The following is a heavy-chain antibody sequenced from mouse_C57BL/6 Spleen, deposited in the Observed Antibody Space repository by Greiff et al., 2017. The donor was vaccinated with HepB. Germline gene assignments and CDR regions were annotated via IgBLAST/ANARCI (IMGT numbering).Heavy chain of an antibody. CDR2: ISGGGGNT. D-gene: IGHD2-2*01. V-gene: IGHV5-9*01. CDR1: GFTFSSYT. J-gene: IGHJ1*03. Sequence: EVHLVESGGGLVKPGGSLKLSCAASGFTFSSYTMSWVRQTPEKRLEWVATISGGGGNTYYPDSVKGRFTISRDNAKNTLYLQMSSLRSEDTALYYCAREGDGYDGYFDVWGTGTTVTVSS. CDR3: AREGDGYDGYFDV.